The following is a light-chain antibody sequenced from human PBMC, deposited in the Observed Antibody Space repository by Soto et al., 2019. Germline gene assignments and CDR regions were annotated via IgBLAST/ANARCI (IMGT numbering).Light chain of an antibody. CDR1: QSISIY. Sequence: RTQSPSSLSASVGDRVTITCRASQSISIYLNWYQQKPGKAPKVLIYAASSLQSGVPPRFSGSGSGTDFTLTISSLQPEDFATYFCQQSYNIPRATFGQGTKVDIK. V-gene: IGKV1-39*01. CDR2: AAS. J-gene: IGKJ1*01. CDR3: QQSYNIPRAT.